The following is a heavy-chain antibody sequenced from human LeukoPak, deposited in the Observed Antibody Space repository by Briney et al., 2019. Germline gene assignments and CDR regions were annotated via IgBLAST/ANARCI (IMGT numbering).Heavy chain of an antibody. V-gene: IGHV3-23*01. D-gene: IGHD6-19*01. CDR1: GFTFNRNA. CDR2: IGGSGDKT. J-gene: IGHJ4*02. CDR3: VKRGDASSGWGDHDF. Sequence: GGSLRLSCAASGFTFNRNAISWVRQAPGKGLEWVSTIGGSGDKTFYADSVKGRFTISRDNSKNMVHLQMNSLTGEDTALYYCVKRGDASSGWGDHDFWGQGALVTVSS.